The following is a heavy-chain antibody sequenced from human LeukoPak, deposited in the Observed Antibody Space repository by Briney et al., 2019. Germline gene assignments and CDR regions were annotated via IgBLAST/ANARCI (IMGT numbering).Heavy chain of an antibody. Sequence: SETLSLTCTVSGGSISSYYWSWIRQPAGKGLEWIGRIYTSGSTNYNPSLKSRVTISVDTSKNQFSLKLSSVTAADTAVYYCARDWYCSGGCCIDLFDYWGQGILVTVSS. CDR1: GGSISSYY. D-gene: IGHD2-15*01. CDR3: ARDWYCSGGCCIDLFDY. V-gene: IGHV4-4*07. J-gene: IGHJ4*02. CDR2: IYTSGST.